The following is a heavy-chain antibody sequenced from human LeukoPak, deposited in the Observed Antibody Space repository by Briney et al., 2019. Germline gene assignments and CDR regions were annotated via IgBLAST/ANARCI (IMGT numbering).Heavy chain of an antibody. J-gene: IGHJ4*02. CDR1: GYTFTSYY. D-gene: IGHD6-13*01. V-gene: IGHV1-46*01. CDR3: ARIAAAGSLSP. Sequence: ASVKVSCKASGYTFTSYYMHWVRQAPGQGLEWMGIINPSGGSTSYAQKFQGRVTMTRDTSTSTAYMELRSLRSDDTAVYYCARIAAAGSLSPWGQGTLVTVSS. CDR2: INPSGGST.